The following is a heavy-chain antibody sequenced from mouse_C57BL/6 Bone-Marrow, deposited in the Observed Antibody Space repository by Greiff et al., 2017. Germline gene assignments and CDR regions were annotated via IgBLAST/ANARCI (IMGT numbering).Heavy chain of an antibody. CDR3: ARYSEGFAY. CDR2: IYPRSGNT. Sequence: VKLQESGAELARPGASVKLSCKASGYTFTSYGISWVKQRTGQGLEWIGEIYPRSGNTYYNEKFKGKATLTADKSSSTAYMELRSLTSEDSAVYFCARYSEGFAYWGQGTLVTVSA. V-gene: IGHV1-81*01. J-gene: IGHJ3*01. CDR1: GYTFTSYG.